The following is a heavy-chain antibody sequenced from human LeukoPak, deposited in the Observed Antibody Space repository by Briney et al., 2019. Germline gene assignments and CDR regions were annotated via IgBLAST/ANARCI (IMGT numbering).Heavy chain of an antibody. D-gene: IGHD2-15*01. CDR2: IIPIFGTA. J-gene: IGHJ4*02. V-gene: IGHV1-69*13. CDR3: ARGAMLGYCSGGSCCTFDY. Sequence: ASVKVSCKASGGTFISYAISWVRQAPGQGLEWMGGIIPIFGTANYAQKFQGRVTITADESTSTAYMELSSLRSEDTAVYYCARGAMLGYCSGGSCCTFDYWGQGTLVTVSS. CDR1: GGTFISYA.